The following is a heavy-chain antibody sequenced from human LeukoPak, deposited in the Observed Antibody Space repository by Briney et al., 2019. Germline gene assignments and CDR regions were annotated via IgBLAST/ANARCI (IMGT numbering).Heavy chain of an antibody. D-gene: IGHD3-10*01. Sequence: GGSLRLSCAASGFTFSSYAMSWVRQAPGKGLEWVSAISGSGGSTYYADSVKGRFTISRDNSKNTLYLQMNSLRAEDTAVHYCAREFGEGGGYYFDYWGQGTLVTVSS. J-gene: IGHJ4*02. CDR3: AREFGEGGGYYFDY. CDR1: GFTFSSYA. CDR2: ISGSGGST. V-gene: IGHV3-23*01.